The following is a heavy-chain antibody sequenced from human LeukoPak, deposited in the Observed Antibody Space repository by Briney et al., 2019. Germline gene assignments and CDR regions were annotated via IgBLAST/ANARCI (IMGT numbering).Heavy chain of an antibody. Sequence: PGGSLRLSCAASGFTFSSYGMHWVRQAPGKGLEWVSVIYSGGSTYYADSVKGRFTISRDNSKNTLYLQMSSLRAEDTAVYYCAGMRYYYDSSGSPVDYWGQGTLVTVSS. CDR2: IYSGGST. D-gene: IGHD3-22*01. V-gene: IGHV3-66*01. CDR1: GFTFSSYG. J-gene: IGHJ4*02. CDR3: AGMRYYYDSSGSPVDY.